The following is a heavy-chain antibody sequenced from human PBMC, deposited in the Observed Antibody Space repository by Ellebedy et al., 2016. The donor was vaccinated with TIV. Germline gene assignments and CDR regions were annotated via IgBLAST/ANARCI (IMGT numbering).Heavy chain of an antibody. D-gene: IGHD2-15*01. CDR1: GFTFTIYA. J-gene: IGHJ4*02. Sequence: GESLKISCAASGFTFTIYAMTWVRQAPGKGLEWVSGIGLSDTSTYYSDSVKGRFTISRDNSKNTIYLQMNSLRDEDTAVYYCTSPAVGHTTGCCRYYFDYWGLGTLVTVSS. V-gene: IGHV3-23*01. CDR3: TSPAVGHTTGCCRYYFDY. CDR2: IGLSDTST.